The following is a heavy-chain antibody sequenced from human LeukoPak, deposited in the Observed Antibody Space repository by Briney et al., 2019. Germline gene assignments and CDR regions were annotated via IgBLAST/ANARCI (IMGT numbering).Heavy chain of an antibody. CDR1: GYTFTGYY. CDR3: ARDWGGYSGYSDY. CDR2: INPNSGGT. D-gene: IGHD5-12*01. J-gene: IGHJ4*02. V-gene: IGHV1-2*02. Sequence: GASVKVSCKASGYTFTGYYMHWVRQAPGQGLEWMGWINPNSGGTNYAQKFQGRVTMTRDTSISTAYMELSRLRSDDTAVYYCARDWGGYSGYSDYWGQGTLVTVSS.